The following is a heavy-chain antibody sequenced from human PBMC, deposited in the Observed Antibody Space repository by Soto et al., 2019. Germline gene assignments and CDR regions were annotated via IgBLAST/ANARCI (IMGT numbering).Heavy chain of an antibody. Sequence: QVQLVQSGAEVKKPGASVKVSCKASGYTFTSYDINWVRQATGQGLEWMGWMNPNSGNTGYAQKFQGRVTMTRNTSISTAYMELSSLRSEDTAVYYCTRLYSSSWSYQGLDVWCQGTTVTVSS. CDR3: TRLYSSSWSYQGLDV. CDR2: MNPNSGNT. D-gene: IGHD6-13*01. V-gene: IGHV1-8*01. CDR1: GYTFTSYD. J-gene: IGHJ6*02.